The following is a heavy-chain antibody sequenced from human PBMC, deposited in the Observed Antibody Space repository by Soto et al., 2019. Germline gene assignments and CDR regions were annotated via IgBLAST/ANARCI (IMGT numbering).Heavy chain of an antibody. D-gene: IGHD5-12*01. J-gene: IGHJ4*02. V-gene: IGHV3-30*18. CDR3: AKDHGRWLRSFGY. CDR2: ISYDGSNK. CDR1: GFTFSSYG. Sequence: QVQLVESGGGVVQPGRSLRLSCAASGFTFSSYGMHWVRQAPGKGLEWVAVISYDGSNKYYADSVKGRFTISRDNSKNTLYLQMNSLRAEDTAVYYFAKDHGRWLRSFGYWGQGTLVTVSS.